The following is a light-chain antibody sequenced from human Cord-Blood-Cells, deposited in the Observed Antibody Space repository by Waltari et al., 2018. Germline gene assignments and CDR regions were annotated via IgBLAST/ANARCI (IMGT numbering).Light chain of an antibody. CDR3: SSYTSSSTLV. Sequence: QSALTQPASVSGSPGQSITISCTGTSSDVGGYNHVSWYQQHPGKAPKLMNYDVSNRPSGVSNRFSGSKSGNTASLTISGLQAEDEADYYCSSYTSSSTLVFGGGTKLTVL. J-gene: IGLJ3*02. V-gene: IGLV2-14*01. CDR2: DVS. CDR1: SSDVGGYNH.